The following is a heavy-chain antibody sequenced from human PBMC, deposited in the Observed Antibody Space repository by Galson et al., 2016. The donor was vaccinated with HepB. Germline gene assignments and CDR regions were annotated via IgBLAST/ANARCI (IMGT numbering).Heavy chain of an antibody. CDR3: ARDSLGLLPPLAY. V-gene: IGHV6-1*01. Sequence: CAISGDSVSNNIAAWNWIRQSPSRGLEWLGRTYYRSKWYYDYAVSVKSRITIHADTSKNQFSLQLNSVTPEDPALYYCARDSLGLLPPLAYWGQGTLVPVSS. CDR1: GDSVSNNIAA. CDR2: TYYRSKWYY. D-gene: IGHD2-15*01. J-gene: IGHJ4*02.